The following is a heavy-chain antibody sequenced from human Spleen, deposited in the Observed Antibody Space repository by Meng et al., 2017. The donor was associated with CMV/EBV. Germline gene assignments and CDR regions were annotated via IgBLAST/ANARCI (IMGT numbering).Heavy chain of an antibody. CDR2: INHSGST. V-gene: IGHV4-34*01. CDR3: ARGGYYDSSGYYYSHDY. CDR1: GGSFSGYY. Sequence: LSCAVYGGSFSGYYWSWIRQPPGKGLEWIGEINHSGSTNYNPSLKSRVTISVDTSKNQFSLKLSSVTAADTAVYYCARGGYYDSSGYYYSHDYWGQGTLVTVSS. D-gene: IGHD3-22*01. J-gene: IGHJ4*02.